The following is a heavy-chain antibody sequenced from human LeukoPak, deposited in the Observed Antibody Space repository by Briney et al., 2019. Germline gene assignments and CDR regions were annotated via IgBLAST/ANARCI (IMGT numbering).Heavy chain of an antibody. J-gene: IGHJ4*02. D-gene: IGHD4-17*01. CDR3: ARSYGDATFDY. Sequence: GGSLRLSCAASGFPFSSYVMHWVRQAPGKGLEWVAIIRSDGSDKYYADSVKGRFTISRDNSKSTLYLQLSSLRAEDTAVYYCARSYGDATFDYWGQGTLVTVSS. CDR1: GFPFSSYV. V-gene: IGHV3-33*01. CDR2: IRSDGSDK.